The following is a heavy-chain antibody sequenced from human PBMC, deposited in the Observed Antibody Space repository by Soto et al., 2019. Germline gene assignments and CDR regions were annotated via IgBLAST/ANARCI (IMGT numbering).Heavy chain of an antibody. J-gene: IGHJ4*02. D-gene: IGHD3-10*01. CDR2: IYHSGVT. V-gene: IGHV4-4*02. CDR1: CGSISSSNW. Sequence: SETLSLTCAVSCGSISSSNWWTWVRQPPGKGLEWIGEIYHSGVTNYNPSLKSRVTMSLDMSKNQFSLKLTSVTAADTAVYYCTRGRGAGSFTGFDYWGQGALVTV. CDR3: TRGRGAGSFTGFDY.